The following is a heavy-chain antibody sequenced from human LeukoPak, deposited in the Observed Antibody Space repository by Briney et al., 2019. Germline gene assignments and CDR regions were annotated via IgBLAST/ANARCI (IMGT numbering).Heavy chain of an antibody. CDR1: AGSLSGYY. Sequence: SETLSLTCAVYAGSLSGYYWSWIRQPPGNGLGWIGEINHSVSTNYNPSLKSRVTISVDTSKNQFSLKLSSVTAADTAVYYCARGRTYYDFWSGYYAGDWFDPWGQGTLVTVSS. CDR3: ARGRTYYDFWSGYYAGDWFDP. D-gene: IGHD3-3*01. CDR2: INHSVST. V-gene: IGHV4-34*01. J-gene: IGHJ5*02.